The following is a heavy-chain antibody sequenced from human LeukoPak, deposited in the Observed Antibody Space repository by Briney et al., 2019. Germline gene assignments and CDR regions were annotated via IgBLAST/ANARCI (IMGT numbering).Heavy chain of an antibody. Sequence: GGSLRLSCTASGFTFGDYAMSWVRQAPGKGLEWVGSIRSKAYGGTTEYAASVKGRFTISRDDSKSIAYLQMNSLKTEDTAVYYCTRGSLTYYYDSRAPNYWGQGTLVTVSS. V-gene: IGHV3-49*04. D-gene: IGHD3-22*01. CDR2: IRSKAYGGTT. CDR1: GFTFGDYA. J-gene: IGHJ4*02. CDR3: TRGSLTYYYDSRAPNY.